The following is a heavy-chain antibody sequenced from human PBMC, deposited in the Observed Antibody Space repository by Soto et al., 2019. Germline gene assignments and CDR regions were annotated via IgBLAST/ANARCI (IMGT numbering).Heavy chain of an antibody. V-gene: IGHV4-59*01. CDR2: IYDDGSA. Sequence: SETLSLTCTVSGGSISSSYWSWIRQPPGKGLEWLAYIYDDGSANYNPSLKSRATISLDMSKNQFSLKLTSVTAADTAVYYCARDKYCRSGSCRKNWFDPWGQGTLVTVSS. CDR3: ARDKYCRSGSCRKNWFDP. J-gene: IGHJ5*02. CDR1: GGSISSSY. D-gene: IGHD2-15*01.